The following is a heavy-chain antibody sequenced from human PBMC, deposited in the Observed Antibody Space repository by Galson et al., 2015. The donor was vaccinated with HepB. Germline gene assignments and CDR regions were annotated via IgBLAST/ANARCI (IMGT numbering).Heavy chain of an antibody. V-gene: IGHV3-9*01. J-gene: IGHJ4*02. D-gene: IGHD2-21*02. CDR3: AKDMIPYCGGDCYSPIDY. Sequence: SLRLSCAASGFTFDDYAMHWVRQAPGKGLEWVSGISWNSGSIGYADSVKGRFTISRDNAKNSLYLQMNSLRAEDTALYYCAKDMIPYCGGDCYSPIDYWGQGTLVTVSS. CDR1: GFTFDDYA. CDR2: ISWNSGSI.